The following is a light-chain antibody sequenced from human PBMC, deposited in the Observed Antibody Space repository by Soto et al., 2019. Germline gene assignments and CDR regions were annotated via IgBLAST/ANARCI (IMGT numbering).Light chain of an antibody. V-gene: IGKV2-30*01. CDR1: QSLVYSNGETY. CDR2: KIS. CDR3: MQGSHWPYT. Sequence: DVVLTQSPLSLPVTLGQPASISCRYGQSLVYSNGETYLHWFHQRPGQSPRRLIHKISNRDSGVPDRFSGSGSVNDFTLKISRVEAEDIGIYNCMQGSHWPYTFVQGTKRESK. J-gene: IGKJ2*01.